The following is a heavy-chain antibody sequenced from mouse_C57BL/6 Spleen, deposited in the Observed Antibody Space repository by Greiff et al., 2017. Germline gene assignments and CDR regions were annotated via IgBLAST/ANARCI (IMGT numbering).Heavy chain of an antibody. D-gene: IGHD2-5*01. CDR1: GFNIKDDY. CDR3: TNLYYSNSWFAY. J-gene: IGHJ3*01. Sequence: VQLQQSGAELVRPGASVKLSCTASGFNIKDDYMHWVKQRPEQGLEWIGWIDPENGDTEYASKFQGKATITADTSSNTVYLQLSRLTSEDTAVYYCTNLYYSNSWFAYWGQGTLVTVSA. V-gene: IGHV14-4*01. CDR2: IDPENGDT.